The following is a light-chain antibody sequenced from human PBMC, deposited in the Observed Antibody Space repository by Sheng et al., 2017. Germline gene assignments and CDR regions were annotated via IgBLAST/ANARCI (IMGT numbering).Light chain of an antibody. CDR1: SANIGADSD. CDR3: SAYTTRATLV. V-gene: IGLV1-40*01. Sequence: QSVLTQPPSVSGAPGQRVTISCTGSSANIGADSDVHWYQQIPGAAPTLLIYDNTNRPSGVPDRFSASKSGTSASLAISGLQAEDEADYYCSAYTTRATLVFGGGTKLTVL. CDR2: DNT. J-gene: IGLJ2*01.